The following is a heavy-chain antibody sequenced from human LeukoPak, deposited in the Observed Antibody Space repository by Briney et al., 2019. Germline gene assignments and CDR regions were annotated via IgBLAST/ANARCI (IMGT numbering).Heavy chain of an antibody. J-gene: IGHJ4*02. CDR2: ISSGGST. D-gene: IGHD1-26*01. Sequence: PGGSLRLSCAAAGSTFNNYAMSWVRQAPGKGPKWVSGISSGGSTYYADSVKGRFTISRDNSKNTLYLQMNSLRAEDTAVYYCAKDTYSTSPYYFDYWGQGTLVTVSS. CDR3: AKDTYSTSPYYFDY. CDR1: GSTFNNYA. V-gene: IGHV3-23*01.